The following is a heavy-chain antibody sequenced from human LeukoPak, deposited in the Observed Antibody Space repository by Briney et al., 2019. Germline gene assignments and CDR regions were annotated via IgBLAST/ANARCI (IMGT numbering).Heavy chain of an antibody. Sequence: GGSLILSCVASGFTFSSYSMNWVRQAPGKGLEWVSCISSSSSHIYYADSVKGRFTISRDNAKNPLYLQMDSLRAEDTAVYYCARDGPLPSYYDSSGYYNGIDYWGQGTLVTVSS. V-gene: IGHV3-21*01. D-gene: IGHD3-22*01. J-gene: IGHJ4*02. CDR2: ISSSSSHI. CDR3: ARDGPLPSYYDSSGYYNGIDY. CDR1: GFTFSSYS.